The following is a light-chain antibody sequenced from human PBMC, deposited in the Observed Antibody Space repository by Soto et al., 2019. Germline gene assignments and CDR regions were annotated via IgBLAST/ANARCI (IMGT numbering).Light chain of an antibody. V-gene: IGKV3-11*01. J-gene: IGKJ5*01. CDR2: DAS. CDR1: QSVGSN. CDR3: QQRSNSIT. Sequence: EIVMTQSPATLSVSPGERVTLPCRARQSVGSNLAWYQQTPGQAPRVVIYDASTRATVIPARFSGSGSGTDFTLTISSLEPEDFAVYYCQQRSNSITFGQGTRLEI.